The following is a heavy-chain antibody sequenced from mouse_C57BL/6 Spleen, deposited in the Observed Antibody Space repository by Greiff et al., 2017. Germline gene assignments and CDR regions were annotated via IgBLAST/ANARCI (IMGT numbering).Heavy chain of an antibody. CDR1: GYAFSSSW. CDR2: IYPGDGDT. Sequence: VKLVESGPELVKPGASVKISCKASGYAFSSSWMNWVKQRPGKGLEWIGRIYPGDGDTNYNGKFKGKATLTADKSSSTAYMQLSSLTSEDSAVYFCARSGYGSTLFDYWGQGTTLTVSS. D-gene: IGHD1-1*01. CDR3: ARSGYGSTLFDY. J-gene: IGHJ2*01. V-gene: IGHV1-82*01.